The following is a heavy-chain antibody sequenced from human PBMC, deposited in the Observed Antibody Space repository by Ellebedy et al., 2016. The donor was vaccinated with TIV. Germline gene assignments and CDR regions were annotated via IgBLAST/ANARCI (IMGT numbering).Heavy chain of an antibody. J-gene: IGHJ6*01. Sequence: GESLKISCAGSGFTFSNYGIHWVRQAPGKGLEWVAVISYDGSDKYYADSVKGRLTVSRDNSKNRLYLQMNSLRAEDTAVYYCAKGRYSSSSRGNFYFYGMDVWGQGTTVTVSS. CDR2: ISYDGSDK. V-gene: IGHV3-30*18. D-gene: IGHD6-6*01. CDR3: AKGRYSSSSRGNFYFYGMDV. CDR1: GFTFSNYG.